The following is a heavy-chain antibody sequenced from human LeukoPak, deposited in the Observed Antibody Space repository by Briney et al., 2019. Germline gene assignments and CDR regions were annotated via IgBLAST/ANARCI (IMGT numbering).Heavy chain of an antibody. D-gene: IGHD3-10*01. V-gene: IGHV3-48*03. CDR2: ISSSSSTI. J-gene: IGHJ4*02. Sequence: GGSLRLSCAASGFTFRSYEMNWVRQAPGKGLEWVSYISSSSSTIYYSDSLKGRFTISRDNAKNSLYLQMNSLRAEDTAVYYCATGGGPGCFGELFRGYFFDYWGQGTLVTVSS. CDR1: GFTFRSYE. CDR3: ATGGGPGCFGELFRGYFFDY.